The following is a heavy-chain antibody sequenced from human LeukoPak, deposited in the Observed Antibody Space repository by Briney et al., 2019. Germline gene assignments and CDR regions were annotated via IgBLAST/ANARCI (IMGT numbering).Heavy chain of an antibody. CDR3: ARGGGLNYYYYYMDV. D-gene: IGHD6-25*01. V-gene: IGHV4-4*07. Sequence: SETLSLTCTVSGGSISSYYWSWIRQPAGKGLEWIGRIHTSGSTNYNPSLKSRVTISVDTSRNQFSLKLNSVTAADTAVYYCARGGGLNYYYYYMDVWGKGTTVTVSS. CDR2: IHTSGST. CDR1: GGSISSYY. J-gene: IGHJ6*03.